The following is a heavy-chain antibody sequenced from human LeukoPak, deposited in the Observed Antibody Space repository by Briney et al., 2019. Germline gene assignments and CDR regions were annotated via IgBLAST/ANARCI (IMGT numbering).Heavy chain of an antibody. V-gene: IGHV3-11*01. Sequence: GGSLRLSCAASGFIFSDYYMTWIRQTPGKGLEWLSYISDSGSTINYADSVKGRLTISRDNAKKSLFLQLNSLRAEDTAVYYCAIYYDSSGSIDHWGQGTLVTVSS. CDR1: GFIFSDYY. J-gene: IGHJ4*02. CDR3: AIYYDSSGSIDH. D-gene: IGHD3-22*01. CDR2: ISDSGSTI.